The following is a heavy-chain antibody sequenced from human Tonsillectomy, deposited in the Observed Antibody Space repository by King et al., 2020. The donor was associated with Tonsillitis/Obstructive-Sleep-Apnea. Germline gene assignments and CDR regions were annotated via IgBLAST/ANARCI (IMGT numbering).Heavy chain of an antibody. J-gene: IGHJ4*02. V-gene: IGHV1-69*10. CDR3: AGGAGVYYDSSGYPPSYFDY. CDR1: GGTFSSYA. Sequence: QLVQSGAEVKKPGSSVKVSCKASGGTFSSYAISWVRQAPGQGLEWMGGIIPILGIANYAQKFQGRVTITADKSTSTAYMELSSLRSEDTAVYYCAGGAGVYYDSSGYPPSYFDYWGQGTLVTVSS. D-gene: IGHD3-22*01. CDR2: IIPILGIA.